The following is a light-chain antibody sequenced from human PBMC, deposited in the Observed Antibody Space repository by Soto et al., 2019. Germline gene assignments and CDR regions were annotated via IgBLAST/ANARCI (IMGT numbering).Light chain of an antibody. CDR3: QQYDNLPLT. Sequence: DRQMTQSPSSLSASVGDRVTITCQASQDIRKYLNWYQQKVGKAPKLLIYEASNLEAGVPSRFSGSGSGTDFSFTITSLQPEDIATYYCQQYDNLPLTFGGGTKVEIK. CDR1: QDIRKY. J-gene: IGKJ4*01. CDR2: EAS. V-gene: IGKV1-33*01.